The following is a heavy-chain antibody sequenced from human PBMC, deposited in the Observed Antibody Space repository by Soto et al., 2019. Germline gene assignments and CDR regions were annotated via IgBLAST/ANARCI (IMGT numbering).Heavy chain of an antibody. Sequence: RGESLKICCQGSGYSWTNYLIAWVRQMSGKGLESMGMIYGDDSKIKYSPAFQGQVTISVDKSIHTAYLQWSSLRASDTAMYYCASVRFGDDKRAFDDGGQGSLVTVSS. V-gene: IGHV5-51*01. CDR2: IYGDDSKI. J-gene: IGHJ4*02. D-gene: IGHD3-10*01. CDR1: GYSWTNYL. CDR3: ASVRFGDDKRAFDD.